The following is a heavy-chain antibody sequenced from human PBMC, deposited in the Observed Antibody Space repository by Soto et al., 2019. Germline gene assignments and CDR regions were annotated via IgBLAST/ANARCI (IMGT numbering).Heavy chain of an antibody. Sequence: PSETLSLTCTVSGGSISSGDYYWSWIRQPPGKGLEWIGYIYYSGSTYYNPSLKSRVTISVDTSKNQFSLKLSSVTAADTAVYYCARVGSYYGSGSYLYFDYWGQGTLVTVSS. D-gene: IGHD3-10*01. V-gene: IGHV4-30-4*01. CDR2: IYYSGST. J-gene: IGHJ4*02. CDR3: ARVGSYYGSGSYLYFDY. CDR1: GGSISSGDYY.